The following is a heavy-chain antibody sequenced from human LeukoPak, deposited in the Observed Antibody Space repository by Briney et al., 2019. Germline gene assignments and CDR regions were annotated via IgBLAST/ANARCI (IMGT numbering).Heavy chain of an antibody. CDR2: IIPIFGTA. J-gene: IGHJ5*02. CDR3: ARVGGYYDSSGYYSP. D-gene: IGHD3-22*01. V-gene: IGHV1-69*01. Sequence: SVKVSCKASGGTFSSYAISWVRQAPGQGLEWMGGIIPIFGTANYAQKFQGRVTITADESTSTAYMELSSLRSGDTAVYYCARVGGYYDSSGYYSPWGQGTLVTVSS. CDR1: GGTFSSYA.